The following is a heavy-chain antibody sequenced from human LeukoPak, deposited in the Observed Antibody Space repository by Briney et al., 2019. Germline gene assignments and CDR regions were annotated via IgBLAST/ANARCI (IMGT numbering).Heavy chain of an antibody. J-gene: IGHJ3*02. D-gene: IGHD1-14*01. CDR1: GFTFRTYS. CDR2: ISSHSIYI. V-gene: IGHV3-21*01. Sequence: AGGSLRLSCAASGFTFRTYSMNWVRQAPGKGLEWVSTISSHSIYIYYADSVKGRFTISRDNAKNLLYLQMDSLRADDTAVYYCARDSGPADPEAFDIWGQRTMVTVSS. CDR3: ARDSGPADPEAFDI.